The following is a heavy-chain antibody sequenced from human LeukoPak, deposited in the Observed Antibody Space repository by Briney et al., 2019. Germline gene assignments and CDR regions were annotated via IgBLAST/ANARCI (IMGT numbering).Heavy chain of an antibody. Sequence: SETLSLTCTVSGGSISSYYWSWIRQPPGKGLEWIGYIYYSGSTNYNPSLKSRVTISVDTSKNQFSLKLSSVTAADTAVYYRVIFTDYYFDYWGQGTLVTVSS. D-gene: IGHD2-21*02. V-gene: IGHV4-59*01. CDR1: GGSISSYY. J-gene: IGHJ4*02. CDR2: IYYSGST. CDR3: VIFTDYYFDY.